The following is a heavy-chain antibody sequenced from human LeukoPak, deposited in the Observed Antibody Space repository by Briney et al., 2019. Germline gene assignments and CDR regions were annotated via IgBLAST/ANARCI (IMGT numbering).Heavy chain of an antibody. CDR1: GYTFTSYY. V-gene: IGHV1-46*01. D-gene: IGHD1-26*01. CDR2: INPSGGST. J-gene: IGHJ4*02. Sequence: ASVKVSCKASGYTFTSYYMHWVRQAPGQGLEWMGIINPSGGSTSYAQKFQGRVAMTRDMSTSTVYMELSSLRSEDTAVYYCASTYSGSYYRHWGQGTLVTVSS. CDR3: ASTYSGSYYRH.